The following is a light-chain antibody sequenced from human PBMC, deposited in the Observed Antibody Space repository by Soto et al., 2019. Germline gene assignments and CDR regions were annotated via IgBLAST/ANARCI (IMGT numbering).Light chain of an antibody. V-gene: IGLV2-14*01. CDR2: EAT. CDR3: NSYTITSPYV. Sequence: QSVLTQPASMSGSPGQSITISCTGTSSDIGRYNFVSWYQHHPGKAPKLIIYEATKRPSGVSYRFSGSKSGNTASLTISGLQAEDEAPYYCNSYTITSPYVSGHGTKVTVL. J-gene: IGLJ1*01. CDR1: SSDIGRYNF.